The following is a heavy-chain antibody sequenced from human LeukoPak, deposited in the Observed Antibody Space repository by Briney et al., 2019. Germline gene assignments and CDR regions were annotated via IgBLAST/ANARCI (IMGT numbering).Heavy chain of an antibody. CDR3: AREKVWGPFDY. CDR2: IYSSGST. CDR1: GGSLSSGGYY. J-gene: IGHJ4*02. D-gene: IGHD1-14*01. Sequence: SETLSLTCTVSGGSLSSGGYYWSWIRQPAGKGLEWIGRIYSSGSTNHNPSLKSRVTISVDTSKNQFSLKLSSVTAADTAVYYCAREKVWGPFDYWGQGTLVTVSS. V-gene: IGHV4-61*02.